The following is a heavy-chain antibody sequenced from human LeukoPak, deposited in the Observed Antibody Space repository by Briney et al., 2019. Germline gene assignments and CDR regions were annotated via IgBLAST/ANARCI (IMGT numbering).Heavy chain of an antibody. J-gene: IGHJ4*02. CDR2: INPSGGST. V-gene: IGHV1-46*01. Sequence: ASGKVSCKASGYTFTSYYMHWVRQAPGQGLEWMGIINPSGGSTSYAQKFQGRVTMTRDTSTSTVYMELSSLRSEDTAVYYCAREDSSGWYGFDYWGQGTLVTVS. D-gene: IGHD6-19*01. CDR3: AREDSSGWYGFDY. CDR1: GYTFTSYY.